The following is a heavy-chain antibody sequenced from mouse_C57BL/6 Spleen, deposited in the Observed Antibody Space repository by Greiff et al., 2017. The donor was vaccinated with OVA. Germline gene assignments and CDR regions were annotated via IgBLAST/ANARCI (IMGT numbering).Heavy chain of an antibody. CDR1: GFTFSDYG. V-gene: IGHV5-17*01. D-gene: IGHD2-2*01. CDR2: ISSGSSTI. J-gene: IGHJ3*01. Sequence: DVQLVESGGGLVKPGGSLKLSCAASGFTFSDYGMHWVRQAPEKGLEWVAYISSGSSTIYYAATVQGRFTISRDTAKNTLFLQMTRLRTEDTAMYYCARRGAYGYDPFAYWGQGTLVTVSA. CDR3: ARRGAYGYDPFAY.